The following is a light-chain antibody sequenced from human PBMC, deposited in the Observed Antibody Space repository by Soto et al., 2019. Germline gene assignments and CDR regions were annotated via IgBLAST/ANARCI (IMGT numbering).Light chain of an antibody. CDR2: GAS. J-gene: IGKJ1*01. V-gene: IGKV3-20*01. CDR1: QSISNS. CDR3: QQYGSSPPT. Sequence: EIVLTQSPGTLSLSPGERATLSCRASQSISNSLAWYQQKPGQAPRLLIYGASSRATGIPDKFSGSGSGTDFTLIISRLEPDDFAVYSCQQYGSSPPTFGQGTKVDIK.